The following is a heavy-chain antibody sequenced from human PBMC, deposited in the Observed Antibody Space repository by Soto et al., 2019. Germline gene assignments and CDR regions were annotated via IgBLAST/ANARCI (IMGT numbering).Heavy chain of an antibody. CDR1: GGSISSYY. CDR2: IYYSGST. D-gene: IGHD3-22*01. V-gene: IGHV4-59*01. Sequence: QVQLQESGPGLVKPSETLSLTCTVSGGSISSYYWSWIRQPPGKGLEWIGYIYYSGSTNYNPSLTSRVTIPVDTSKNQFSLRLSSVTAADTAVYYCARARYSDNWYFDLWGRGTLVTVSS. J-gene: IGHJ2*01. CDR3: ARARYSDNWYFDL.